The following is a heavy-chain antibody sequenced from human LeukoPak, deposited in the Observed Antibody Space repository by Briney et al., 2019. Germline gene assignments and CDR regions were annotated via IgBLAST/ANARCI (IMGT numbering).Heavy chain of an antibody. J-gene: IGHJ5*02. Sequence: GESLKISCKGSGYNFTRYWIGWVRQMPGKGLDLMGIIFPGDSNTTYSPSFQGQVTISADKSINTAYLQWSTLRASDTAIYYCARRGSSWSFPWGQGTLVTVSS. CDR2: IFPGDSNT. V-gene: IGHV5-51*01. CDR3: ARRGSSWSFP. D-gene: IGHD6-13*01. CDR1: GYNFTRYW.